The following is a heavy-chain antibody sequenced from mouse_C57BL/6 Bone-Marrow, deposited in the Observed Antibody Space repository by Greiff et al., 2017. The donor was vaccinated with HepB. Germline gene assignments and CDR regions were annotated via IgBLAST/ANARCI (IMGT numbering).Heavy chain of an antibody. J-gene: IGHJ2*01. V-gene: IGHV1-74*01. CDR1: GYTFTSYW. Sequence: VQLQQPGAELVKPGASVKVSCKASGYTFTSYWIHWVKQRPGQGLEWIGRIHPSDSDTNYNQKFKGKATLTVDKSSSTAYMQLSSLTSEDPAVYYCAIWGWLRRRPRGYYFDYWGQGTTLTVSS. D-gene: IGHD2-2*01. CDR3: AIWGWLRRRPRGYYFDY. CDR2: IHPSDSDT.